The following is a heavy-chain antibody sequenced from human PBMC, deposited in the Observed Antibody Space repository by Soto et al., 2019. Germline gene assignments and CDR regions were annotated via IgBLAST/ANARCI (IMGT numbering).Heavy chain of an antibody. CDR2: IYYSGST. V-gene: IGHV4-39*01. D-gene: IGHD3-22*01. CDR1: GGSLRSSSYY. J-gene: IGHJ4*02. Sequence: QLQLQESGPGLVKPSETRSLTCTVSGGSLRSSSYYWGWIRQPPGQGLEWIGSIYYSGSTYYNPSLKSRVTISVDSSKNQFSLKLRSVTAADTAVYYCARLLYCYYSRRYSFFDYWGQGSLLTVSS. CDR3: ARLLYCYYSRRYSFFDY.